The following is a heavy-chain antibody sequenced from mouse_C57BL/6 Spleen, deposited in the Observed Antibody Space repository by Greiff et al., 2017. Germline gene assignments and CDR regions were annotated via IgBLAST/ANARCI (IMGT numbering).Heavy chain of an antibody. CDR2: ISYDGSN. CDR3: VIYYDYAYYFDY. J-gene: IGHJ2*01. Sequence: EVQVVESGPGLVKPSQSLSLTCSVTGYSITSGYYWNWIRQFPGNKLEWMGYISYDGSNNYNPSLKNRISITRDTSKNQFFLKLNSVTTEDTATYYCVIYYDYAYYFDYWGQGTTLTVSS. V-gene: IGHV3-6*01. CDR1: GYSITSGYY. D-gene: IGHD2-4*01.